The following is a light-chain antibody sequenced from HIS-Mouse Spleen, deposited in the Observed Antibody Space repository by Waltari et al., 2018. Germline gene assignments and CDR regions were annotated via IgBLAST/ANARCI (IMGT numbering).Light chain of an antibody. Sequence: EIVMTQSPATLSVSPGERATLSCRASQSVSSNLAWYQQKPGQAPSLLIYGASTRATGIPARFSGSGSGTEFTLNISSLQSEDFAVYYCQQYNNWPPWTFGQGTKVEIK. CDR2: GAS. V-gene: IGKV3-15*01. J-gene: IGKJ1*01. CDR1: QSVSSN. CDR3: QQYNNWPPWT.